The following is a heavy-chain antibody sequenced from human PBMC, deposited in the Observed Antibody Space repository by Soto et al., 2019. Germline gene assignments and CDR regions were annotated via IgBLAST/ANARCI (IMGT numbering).Heavy chain of an antibody. J-gene: IGHJ4*02. CDR2: IYYTGSN. CDR1: GGSISSSSYY. D-gene: IGHD2-2*02. V-gene: IGHV4-39*01. Sequence: TLSLTCTVSGGSISSSSYYWGWIRQPPGKGLEWIAGIYYTGSNFYNPSLKNRVSISVDTSKNQFSLNVYSVTAADTAVYYCARPPPGQAPLYPPRLDFWGQGVKVTVSS. CDR3: ARPPPGQAPLYPPRLDF.